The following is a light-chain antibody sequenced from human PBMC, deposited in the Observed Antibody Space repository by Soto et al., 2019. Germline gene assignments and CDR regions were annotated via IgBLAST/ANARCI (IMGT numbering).Light chain of an antibody. J-gene: IGKJ1*01. V-gene: IGKV1-5*03. CDR3: HQYNSYSSWT. CDR2: KAS. CDR1: QSISSW. Sequence: DIQMTQSPSTLSASVGDRVTITCRASQSISSWLARYQQQPGKDPKLLIYKASRLESGVPSRFXGSGSVTEFTLTISSLQPDDFAPYYCHQYNSYSSWTFGQGTKVAIK.